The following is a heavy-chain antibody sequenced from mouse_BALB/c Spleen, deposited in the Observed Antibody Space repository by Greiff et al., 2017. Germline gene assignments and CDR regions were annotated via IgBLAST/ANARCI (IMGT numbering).Heavy chain of an antibody. Sequence: QVQLQQPGAELVKPGASVNLSCKASGYTFTSYWMHWVKQRPGQGLEWIGEINPSNGRTNYNEKFKSKATLTVDKSSSTAYMQLSSLTSEDSAVYYCAREVRRSFDYWGQGTTLTVSS. CDR2: INPSNGRT. CDR1: GYTFTSYW. V-gene: IGHV1S81*02. CDR3: AREVRRSFDY. D-gene: IGHD2-14*01. J-gene: IGHJ2*01.